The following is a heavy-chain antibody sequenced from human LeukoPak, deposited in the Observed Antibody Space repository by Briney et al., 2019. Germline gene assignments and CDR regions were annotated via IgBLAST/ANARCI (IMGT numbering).Heavy chain of an antibody. CDR3: AREGERQYCSGGSCRQHEDNWFDP. Sequence: SETLSLTCTVSGGSISSGGYSWSWIRQAPRKGLEWIGYIYYSGSTYYNPSLKSRVTISVDTSKNQFSLKLSSVTAADTAVYYCAREGERQYCSGGSCRQHEDNWFDPWGQGTLVTVSS. CDR1: GGSISSGGYS. D-gene: IGHD2-15*01. J-gene: IGHJ5*02. V-gene: IGHV4-30-4*07. CDR2: IYYSGST.